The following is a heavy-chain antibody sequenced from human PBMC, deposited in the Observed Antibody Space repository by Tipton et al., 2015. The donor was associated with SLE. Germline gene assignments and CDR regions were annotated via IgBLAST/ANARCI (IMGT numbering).Heavy chain of an antibody. D-gene: IGHD3-16*01. V-gene: IGHV4-34*01. J-gene: IGHJ4*02. CDR3: ASGAAGEGYYFDY. CDR2: INHSGST. CDR1: GGSFSGYY. Sequence: TLSLTCAVYGGSFSGYYWSWIRHPPGKGLEWIGEINHSGSTNYNPSLESRVTISVDTSKNQFSLNLSSVTAADTAVYYCASGAAGEGYYFDYWGQGTLVTVSS.